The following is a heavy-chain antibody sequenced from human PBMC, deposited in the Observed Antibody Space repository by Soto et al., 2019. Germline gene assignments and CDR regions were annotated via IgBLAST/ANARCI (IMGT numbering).Heavy chain of an antibody. V-gene: IGHV3-21*01. CDR1: GFTFSSYS. J-gene: IGHJ6*02. Sequence: GGSLRLSCAASGFTFSSYSMNWVRQAPGKGLEWVSSISSSSSYIYYADSVKGRFTISRDNAKNSLYLQMNSLRAEDTAVYYCARGAFWSGYQPDYYYGLDVWGQGTTVTVSS. CDR3: ARGAFWSGYQPDYYYGLDV. CDR2: ISSSSSYI. D-gene: IGHD3-3*01.